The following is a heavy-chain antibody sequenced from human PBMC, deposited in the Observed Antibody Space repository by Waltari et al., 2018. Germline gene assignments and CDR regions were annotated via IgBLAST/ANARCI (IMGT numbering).Heavy chain of an antibody. CDR3: ARVRRVGATSGLDY. D-gene: IGHD1-26*01. CDR2: ISAFNANT. V-gene: IGHV1-18*01. Sequence: QVQLVQSGAEVKKPGASVTVSCTASGYHFTSYGISWVRQAPGQGLELRGCISAFNANTDYAQKLQVRGTMTTDTSTSTAYMELRSLRADDTAVYYCARVRRVGATSGLDYWGQGTLVTVSS. J-gene: IGHJ4*02. CDR1: GYHFTSYG.